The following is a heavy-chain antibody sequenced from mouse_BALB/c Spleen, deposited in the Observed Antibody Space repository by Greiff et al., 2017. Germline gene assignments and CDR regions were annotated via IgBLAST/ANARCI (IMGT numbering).Heavy chain of an antibody. CDR1: GYSITSDYA. CDR3: ARRGYEYYFDY. J-gene: IGHJ2*01. V-gene: IGHV3-2*02. Sequence: EVMLVESGPGLVKPSQSLSLTCTVTGYSITSDYAWNWIRQFPGNKLEWMGYISYSGSTSYNPSLKSRISITRDTSKNQFFLQLNSVTTEDTATYYCARRGYEYYFDYWGQGTTLTVSS. D-gene: IGHD2-10*02. CDR2: ISYSGST.